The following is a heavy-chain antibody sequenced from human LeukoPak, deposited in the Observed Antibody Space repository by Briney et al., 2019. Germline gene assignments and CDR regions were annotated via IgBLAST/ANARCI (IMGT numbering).Heavy chain of an antibody. CDR2: INHSGST. V-gene: IGHV4-34*01. D-gene: IGHD5-12*01. CDR1: GGSFSGYY. Sequence: SETLSLTCAVYGGSFSGYYWSWIRQPPGKGLEWIGEINHSGSTNYNPSLKSRVTISVDTSKNQFSLKLSSVTAADTAVYYCARRAMRGLRLLGYWGQGTLVTVSS. J-gene: IGHJ4*02. CDR3: ARRAMRGLRLLGY.